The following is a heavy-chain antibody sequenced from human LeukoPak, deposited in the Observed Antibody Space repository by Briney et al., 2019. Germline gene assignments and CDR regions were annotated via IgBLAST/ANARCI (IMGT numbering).Heavy chain of an antibody. CDR3: ARESPMLYSSGWYSPRNFDY. CDR1: GFTFSSYS. V-gene: IGHV3-48*04. D-gene: IGHD6-19*01. J-gene: IGHJ4*02. CDR2: ISSSSSTI. Sequence: GGSLRLSCAASGFTFSSYSMNWVRQAPGKGLEWVSYISSSSSTIYYADSVKGRFTISRDNAKNSLYLQMNSLRAEDTAVYYCARESPMLYSSGWYSPRNFDYWGQGTLVTVSS.